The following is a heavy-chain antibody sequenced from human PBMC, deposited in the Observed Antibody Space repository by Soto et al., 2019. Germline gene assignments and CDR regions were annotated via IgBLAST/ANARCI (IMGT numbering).Heavy chain of an antibody. D-gene: IGHD3-3*01. J-gene: IGHJ4*02. V-gene: IGHV4-59*01. CDR3: ARNRFWEWLYFDS. Sequence: SETLSLTCTVSGGSISSYYWSWIRQPPGKGLEWIGYIYYSGSTNYNPSLKSRVTISVDTSKNQFSLKLSSVTAADTAVYYCARNRFWEWLYFDSGGKGPLVTVPS. CDR2: IYYSGST. CDR1: GGSISSYY.